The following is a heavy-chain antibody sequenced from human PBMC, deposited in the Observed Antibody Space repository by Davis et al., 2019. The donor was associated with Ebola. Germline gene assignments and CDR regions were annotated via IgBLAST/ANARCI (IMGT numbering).Heavy chain of an antibody. J-gene: IGHJ4*02. CDR3: ARRYGGYDILTGYQYYFDY. V-gene: IGHV4-4*02. CDR2: IYHSGST. D-gene: IGHD3-9*01. Sequence: SETLSLTCAVSGGSISSSNWWSWVRQPPGKGLEWLGEIYHSGSTNYNPSLKSRVTISVDKSKNQFSLKLSSVTAADTAAYYCARRYGGYDILTGYQYYFDYWGQGTLVTVSS. CDR1: GGSISSSNW.